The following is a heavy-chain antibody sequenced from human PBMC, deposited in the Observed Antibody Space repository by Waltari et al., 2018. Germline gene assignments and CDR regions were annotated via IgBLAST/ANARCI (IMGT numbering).Heavy chain of an antibody. CDR3: ARGRSDGVYFDY. CDR1: GGSFSGYY. CDR2: INHSGST. J-gene: IGHJ4*02. V-gene: IGHV4-34*01. Sequence: QVQLQQWGAGLLKPSETLSLTCAVYGGSFSGYYWSWIRQPPGKGLEWIGEINHSGSTNYNPSLKSRDTISVDTSKNQFSLKLSSVTAADTAVYYCARGRSDGVYFDYWGQGTLVTVSS. D-gene: IGHD3-16*01.